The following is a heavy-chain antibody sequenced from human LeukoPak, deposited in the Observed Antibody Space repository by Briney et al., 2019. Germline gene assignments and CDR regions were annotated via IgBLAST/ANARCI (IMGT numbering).Heavy chain of an antibody. D-gene: IGHD2-8*02. CDR3: ARSTGWLNGH. Sequence: SQTLSLTCAISGDSVSSTSAAWNWIRQSPLRGLEWLGRTYYRSKWYNDYAVSVKSRITINPDTSKNQFSLQLNSVTPEDSAVYYCARSTGWLNGHWGQGTLVTVSS. CDR2: TYYRSKWYN. V-gene: IGHV6-1*01. J-gene: IGHJ4*02. CDR1: GDSVSSTSAA.